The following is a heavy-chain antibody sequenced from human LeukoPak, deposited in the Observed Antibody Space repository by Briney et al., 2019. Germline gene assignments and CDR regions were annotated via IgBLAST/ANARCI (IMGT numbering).Heavy chain of an antibody. CDR1: GFTFSSYA. J-gene: IGHJ4*02. CDR2: ISGSGGST. Sequence: GGSLRLSCAASGFTFSSYAMSWVRQAPGKGLEWVSAISGSGGSTYYADSVKGRFTISRDNSKNTLYLQMTSLRAEDTAVYYCAKDLPHYYESSAMGPFDYWGQGTLVTVSS. D-gene: IGHD3-22*01. CDR3: AKDLPHYYESSAMGPFDY. V-gene: IGHV3-23*01.